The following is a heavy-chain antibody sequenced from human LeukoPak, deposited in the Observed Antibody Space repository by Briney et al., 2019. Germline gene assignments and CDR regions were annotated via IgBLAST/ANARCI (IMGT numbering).Heavy chain of an antibody. CDR3: ARKVVTDFDY. D-gene: IGHD4-23*01. Sequence: SETLSLTCAVYGGSFSGYYWSWIRQPPGKGLEWIGEINHSGSTNFNPSLKSRVTISVDTSKNQFSLKLSSVTAADTAVYYCARKVVTDFDYWGQGTLVTASS. J-gene: IGHJ4*02. V-gene: IGHV4-34*01. CDR2: INHSGST. CDR1: GGSFSGYY.